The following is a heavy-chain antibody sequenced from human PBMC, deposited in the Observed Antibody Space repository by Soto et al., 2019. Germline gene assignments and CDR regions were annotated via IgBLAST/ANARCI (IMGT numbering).Heavy chain of an antibody. V-gene: IGHV4-59*01. CDR2: IYYSGST. CDR3: ARAPYYDILTGYAKWFDP. D-gene: IGHD3-9*01. CDR1: GGSISSYY. Sequence: PSETLSLTCTVSGGSISSYYWSWIRQPPGKGLEWIGYIYYSGSTNYNPSLKSRVTISVDTSKNHFSLKLSSVTAADTALYYCARAPYYDILTGYAKWFDPWGLGTLVTVSS. J-gene: IGHJ5*02.